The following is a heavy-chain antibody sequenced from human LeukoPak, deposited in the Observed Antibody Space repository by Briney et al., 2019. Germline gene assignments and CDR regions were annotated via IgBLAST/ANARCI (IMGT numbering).Heavy chain of an antibody. D-gene: IGHD1-26*01. CDR3: ARDPVGATSLDY. CDR1: GGSFSGYY. Sequence: SETLSLTCAVYGGSFSGYYWSWIRQPPGKGLEWIGEINHSGSTNYNPSLKSRVTISVDRSKNQFSLKLSSVTAADTAVYYCARDPVGATSLDYWGQGTLVTVSS. J-gene: IGHJ4*02. V-gene: IGHV4-34*01. CDR2: INHSGST.